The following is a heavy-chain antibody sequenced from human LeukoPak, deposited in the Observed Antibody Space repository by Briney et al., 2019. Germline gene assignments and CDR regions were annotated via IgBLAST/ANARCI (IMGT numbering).Heavy chain of an antibody. CDR3: ASRITMIVVALDAFDI. V-gene: IGHV1-69*04. CDR2: IIPILGIA. J-gene: IGHJ3*02. CDR1: GGTFSSYA. Sequence: ASVKVSCTASGGTFSSYAISWVRQAPGQGLEWMGRIIPILGIANYAQKFQGRVTITADKSTSTAYMELSSLRSEDTAVYYCASRITMIVVALDAFDIWGQGTMVTVSS. D-gene: IGHD3-22*01.